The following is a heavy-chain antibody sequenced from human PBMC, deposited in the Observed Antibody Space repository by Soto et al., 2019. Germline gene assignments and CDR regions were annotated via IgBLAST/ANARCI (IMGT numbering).Heavy chain of an antibody. CDR1: GGSIRSYY. V-gene: IGHV4-59*01. CDR2: IYYSGST. Sequence: SETLSLTCTVSGGSIRSYYWSWIRQPPGKGLEWIGYIYYSGSTNYNPSLKSRVTISVDTSKNQFSLKLSSVTAADTAVYYCARIYDSSGYYPYYWYFDLWGRGTLVTVSS. J-gene: IGHJ2*01. D-gene: IGHD3-22*01. CDR3: ARIYDSSGYYPYYWYFDL.